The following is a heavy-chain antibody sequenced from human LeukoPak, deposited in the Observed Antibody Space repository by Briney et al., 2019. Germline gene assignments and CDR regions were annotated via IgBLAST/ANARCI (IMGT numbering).Heavy chain of an antibody. V-gene: IGHV4-38-2*01. Sequence: MASETLSLTCAVSGYSISSGYYWGWIRQPPGKGLEWIGTIYRSGSTYYNNPSLKSRVTISVDTSKNQFSLKLSSVTAADTAVYYCAWGATTAFHFDYWGQGTLVTVSS. D-gene: IGHD1-26*01. CDR1: GYSISSGYY. CDR2: IYRSGST. CDR3: AWGATTAFHFDY. J-gene: IGHJ4*02.